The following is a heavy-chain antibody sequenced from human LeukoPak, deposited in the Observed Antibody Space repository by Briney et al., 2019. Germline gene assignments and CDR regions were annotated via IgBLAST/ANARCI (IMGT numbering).Heavy chain of an antibody. V-gene: IGHV4-4*07. J-gene: IGHJ4*02. Sequence: SDTLSLTCTVSGGSISSYYWTWIRQPAGKGLEYIGRIYSSGSTNYHPSLKSRVTMSVDTSKNQFSLKLNSVTAADTAVYYCARETGGLYYFDYWGQGALVTVSS. CDR2: IYSSGST. D-gene: IGHD7-27*01. CDR3: ARETGGLYYFDY. CDR1: GGSISSYY.